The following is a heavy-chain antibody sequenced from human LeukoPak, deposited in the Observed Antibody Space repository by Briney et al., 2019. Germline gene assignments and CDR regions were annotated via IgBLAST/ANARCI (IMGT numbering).Heavy chain of an antibody. D-gene: IGHD2-2*02. J-gene: IGHJ3*02. CDR3: ARDRGEDIVVVPAAIYAFDI. CDR2: ISAYNGNT. V-gene: IGHV1-18*01. Sequence: GASVKVSCKASGYTFTSYGISWVRQAPGQGLEWMGWISAYNGNTSYAQKLQGRVTMTTDTSTSTAYMELRSLRSDDTAVYYCARDRGEDIVVVPAAIYAFDIWGQGTMVTVSS. CDR1: GYTFTSYG.